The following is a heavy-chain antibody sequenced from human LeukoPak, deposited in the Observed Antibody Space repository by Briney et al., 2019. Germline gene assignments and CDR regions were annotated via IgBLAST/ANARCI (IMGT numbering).Heavy chain of an antibody. J-gene: IGHJ6*03. CDR2: IYHSGST. Sequence: SETLSLTCTVSGYSISSGYYWGWIRQPPGKGLEWIGSIYHSGSTYYNPSLKSRVTISVDTSKNQFSPKLSSVTAADTAVYYCARSCSSTSCYSPYNYYYYMDVWGKGTTVTVSS. CDR3: ARSCSSTSCYSPYNYYYYMDV. D-gene: IGHD2-2*01. V-gene: IGHV4-38-2*02. CDR1: GYSISSGYY.